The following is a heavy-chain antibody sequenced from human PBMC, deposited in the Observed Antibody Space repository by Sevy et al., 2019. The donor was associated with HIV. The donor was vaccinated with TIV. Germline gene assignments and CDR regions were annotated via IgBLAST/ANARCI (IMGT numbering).Heavy chain of an antibody. J-gene: IGHJ4*02. CDR3: ARAVLEMSTWGSDY. CDR1: GFTFSSYR. Sequence: GGSLRLSCAASGFTFSSYRMTWVRQAPGKGLEWVSCISSTSAYINYADSVKGRFTISRDNAKNLLYLQMDSLRAEDTAVYYCARAVLEMSTWGSDYWGQGTLFTVSS. D-gene: IGHD1-1*01. V-gene: IGHV3-21*01. CDR2: ISSTSAYI.